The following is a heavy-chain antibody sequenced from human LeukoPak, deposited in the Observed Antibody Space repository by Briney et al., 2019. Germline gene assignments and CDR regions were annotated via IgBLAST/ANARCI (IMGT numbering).Heavy chain of an antibody. CDR3: AKQSSGSGWYFSPAFDI. V-gene: IGHV3-30*18. CDR1: GFTFSSYG. J-gene: IGHJ3*02. Sequence: PGGSLRLSCAASGFTFSSYGMHWVRQAPGKGLEWVAVISYDGSNKYYADSVKGRFTISRDNSKNTLYLQMNSLRAEDTALYYCAKQSSGSGWYFSPAFDIWGQGTMVTVSS. D-gene: IGHD6-19*01. CDR2: ISYDGSNK.